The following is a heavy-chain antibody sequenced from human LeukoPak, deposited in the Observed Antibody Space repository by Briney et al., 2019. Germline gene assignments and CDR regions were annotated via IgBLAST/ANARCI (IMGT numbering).Heavy chain of an antibody. J-gene: IGHJ4*02. CDR1: GFTFSSYE. CDR2: ISSSGSTI. Sequence: GGSLRLSCAASGFTFSSYEMNWVRQAPGKGLEWVSYISSSGSTIYYADPVKGRFTISRDNSKNTLYLQMNSLRAEDTAVYYCAKGLRLLGIFRGQGTLVTVSS. CDR3: AKGLRLLGIF. V-gene: IGHV3-48*03. D-gene: IGHD2-15*01.